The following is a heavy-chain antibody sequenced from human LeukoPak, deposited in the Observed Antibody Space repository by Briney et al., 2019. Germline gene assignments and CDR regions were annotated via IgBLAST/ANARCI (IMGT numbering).Heavy chain of an antibody. Sequence: GGSLRLSCTASGFTFSSYDMQWARQAPGKGLEWVAGISYDGSNKIHAESVKGRFTISRDSPKNTLYLQMNSLKAEDTAVYSCARGQYYFDYWSQGTLVTVSS. V-gene: IGHV3-30*04. D-gene: IGHD6-19*01. CDR3: ARGQYYFDY. CDR1: GFTFSSYD. J-gene: IGHJ4*02. CDR2: ISYDGSNK.